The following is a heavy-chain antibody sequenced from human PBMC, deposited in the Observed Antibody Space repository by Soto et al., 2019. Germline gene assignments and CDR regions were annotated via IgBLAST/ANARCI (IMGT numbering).Heavy chain of an antibody. Sequence: GSLRLSCAASGFNFSDHYMNWVRQAPGKGLEWVSYISGSSRYTNFADSVKGRFTISRDNAKNSLYLQMNSLRVEDTAVYYCARHTSGWHYYDYWGQGTPVTVSS. CDR1: GFNFSDHY. CDR3: ARHTSGWHYYDY. J-gene: IGHJ4*01. D-gene: IGHD6-19*01. CDR2: ISGSSRYT. V-gene: IGHV3-11*06.